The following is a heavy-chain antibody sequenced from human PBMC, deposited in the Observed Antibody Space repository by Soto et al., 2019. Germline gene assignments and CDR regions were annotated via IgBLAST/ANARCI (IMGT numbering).Heavy chain of an antibody. V-gene: IGHV3-53*01. CDR2: IYSGGST. J-gene: IGHJ1*01. CDR3: SRDRVESGSPVYFQH. D-gene: IGHD3-22*01. Sequence: EVQLVESGGGLSQPGGSLRLSCAASGFTVSSNYMSWVRQAPGKGLEWVSVIYSGGSTYYADSVKGRFTIPRDNSKHTLDLQMNSLSAEDSAVYYWSRDRVESGSPVYFQHWGQGTLVTVSS. CDR1: GFTVSSNY.